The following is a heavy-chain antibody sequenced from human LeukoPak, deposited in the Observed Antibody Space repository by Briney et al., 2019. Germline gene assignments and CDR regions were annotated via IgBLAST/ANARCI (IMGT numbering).Heavy chain of an antibody. J-gene: IGHJ4*02. Sequence: PGGSLRLSCAASGFTFSSYGMHWVRQAPGKGLEWVAFIRYDGSNKYYADSVKGRFTISRDNSKNTLYLQMNSLRAEDTAVYYCAKVRSEWLLEGAFDYWGQGTLVTVSS. CDR1: GFTFSSYG. D-gene: IGHD3-3*01. V-gene: IGHV3-30*02. CDR2: IRYDGSNK. CDR3: AKVRSEWLLEGAFDY.